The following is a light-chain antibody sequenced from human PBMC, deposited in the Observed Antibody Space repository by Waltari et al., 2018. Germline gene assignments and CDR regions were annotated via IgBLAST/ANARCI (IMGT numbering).Light chain of an antibody. CDR2: LDT. J-gene: IGLJ1*01. CDR1: KLGDKS. V-gene: IGLV3-1*01. CDR3: QAWDSSTYV. Sequence: SYELTQPPSVSVSPGQTASITCSGDKLGDKSACWYQQKPAQSPVLVIYLDTKRPSAIPERFSGSKSGNTATLTISGTQTMDEADYYCQAWDSSTYVFGTGTKVTVL.